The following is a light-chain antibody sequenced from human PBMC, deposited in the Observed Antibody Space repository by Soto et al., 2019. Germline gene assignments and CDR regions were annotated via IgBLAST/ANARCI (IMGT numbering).Light chain of an antibody. CDR1: SSDIGGSDF. J-gene: IGLJ2*01. V-gene: IGLV2-14*01. CDR3: SSYTSSSTVV. Sequence: QSVLTQPASVSGSPGQSITISCTGTSSDIGGSDFVSWYQQHPGKAPKLVMSEVNNRPSGVSSRFSGSKSGNTASLTISGLQAEDEADYYCSSYTSSSTVVFGGGTQLTVL. CDR2: EVN.